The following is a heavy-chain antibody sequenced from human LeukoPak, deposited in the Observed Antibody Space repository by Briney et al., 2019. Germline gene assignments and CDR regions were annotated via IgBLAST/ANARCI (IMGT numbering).Heavy chain of an antibody. V-gene: IGHV3-23*01. J-gene: IGHJ4*02. D-gene: IGHD1-7*01. Sequence: PGGSLRLSCAASGYTFTSYSMSWVRQAPGKGLEWVSTVSDSGGNTHYADSVKGRFTISRDNSKSTLYLQMNSLRAEDTAVYYCSNGCGITGTSCFAYWGQGTLVTVSS. CDR2: VSDSGGNT. CDR1: GYTFTSYS. CDR3: SNGCGITGTSCFAY.